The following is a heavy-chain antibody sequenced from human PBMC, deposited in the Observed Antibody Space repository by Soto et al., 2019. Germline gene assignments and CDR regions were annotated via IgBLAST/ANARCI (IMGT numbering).Heavy chain of an antibody. Sequence: QLQLQESGPGLAKPSATLSLTCTVSGDSISSSSSYWGWIRQPPGKGLEWIGTISFGGSTYYNQSLKSRVTMSVDTSKNQFSLRLNSVTAADTAVYHCAKTFCANGGCKKTVFAYWGQGTLVTVSS. V-gene: IGHV4-39*01. CDR2: ISFGGST. CDR3: AKTFCANGGCKKTVFAY. CDR1: GDSISSSSSY. J-gene: IGHJ4*02. D-gene: IGHD2-8*01.